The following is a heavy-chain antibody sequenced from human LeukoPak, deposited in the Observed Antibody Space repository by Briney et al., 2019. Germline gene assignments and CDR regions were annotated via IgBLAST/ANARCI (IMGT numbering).Heavy chain of an antibody. CDR2: IIPIFGTA. J-gene: IGHJ3*02. CDR3: ARIAQGAFDI. V-gene: IGHV1-69*01. CDR1: GGTFSSYA. D-gene: IGHD2-15*01. Sequence: SVKVSCKASGGTFSSYAISWVRQAPGQGLEWMGGIIPIFGTAIYAQKFQGRVTITADESTSTAYMELSSLRSEDTAVYYCARIAQGAFDIWGQGTMVTVSS.